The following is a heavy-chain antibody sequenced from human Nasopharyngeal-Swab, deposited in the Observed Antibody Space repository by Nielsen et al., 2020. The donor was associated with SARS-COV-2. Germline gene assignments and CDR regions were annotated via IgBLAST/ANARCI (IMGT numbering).Heavy chain of an antibody. CDR3: AKDRRVSESYDFWSGYIYYYYYGMDV. V-gene: IGHV3-23*03. CDR2: IYSGGSST. CDR1: GFTFSSYA. Sequence: GVLKISCAASGFTFSSYAMSWVRQAPGKGLEWVSVIYSGGSSTYYADSVKGRFTISRDNSKNTLYLQMNSLRAEDTAVYYCAKDRRVSESYDFWSGYIYYYYYGMDVWGQGTTVTVSS. J-gene: IGHJ6*02. D-gene: IGHD3-3*01.